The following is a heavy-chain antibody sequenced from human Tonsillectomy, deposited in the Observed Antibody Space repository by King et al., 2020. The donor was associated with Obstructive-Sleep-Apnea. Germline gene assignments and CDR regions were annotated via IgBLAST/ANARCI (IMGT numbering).Heavy chain of an antibody. J-gene: IGHJ4*02. CDR3: TTSRGAAAFFNC. CDR1: GLTFNNAW. V-gene: IGHV3-15*01. Sequence: VQLVESGGGLVEPGGSLRLSCAASGLTFNNAWMSWVRQAPGKGLEWVGRISDGGTADYAAPVKGRFTILRDDSKNTLYLQMSSLKTEATAVYYCTTSRGAAAFFNCWGQGTVVTVSS. D-gene: IGHD6-13*01. CDR2: ISDGGTA.